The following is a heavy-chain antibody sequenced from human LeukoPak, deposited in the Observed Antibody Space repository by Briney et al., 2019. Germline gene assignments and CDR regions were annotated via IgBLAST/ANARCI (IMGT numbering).Heavy chain of an antibody. CDR1: GYSFTSNV. V-gene: IGHV1-18*01. D-gene: IGHD3-10*01. CDR3: ARDEEITMVRGVKIGFDY. CDR2: ISAYNGNT. Sequence: ASVKVSCKASGYSFTSNVISWVRQAPGQGLEWMGWISAYNGNTNYAQKLQGRVTMTTDTSTSTAYMELRSLRSDDTAVYYCARDEEITMVRGVKIGFDYWGQGTLVTVSS. J-gene: IGHJ4*02.